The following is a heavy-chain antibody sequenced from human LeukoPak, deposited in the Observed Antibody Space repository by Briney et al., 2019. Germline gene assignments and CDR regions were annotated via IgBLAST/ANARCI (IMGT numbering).Heavy chain of an antibody. CDR3: ASFLGEGCSSTSCYIASWFDP. J-gene: IGHJ5*02. Sequence: EASVKVSCKASGGTFSSYAISWVRQAPGQGLEWMGGIIPIFGTANYAQKFQGRVTITTDESTSTAYMELSSLRSEDTAVYYCASFLGEGCSSTSCYIASWFDPWGQGTLVTVSS. CDR2: IIPIFGTA. D-gene: IGHD2-2*02. CDR1: GGTFSSYA. V-gene: IGHV1-69*05.